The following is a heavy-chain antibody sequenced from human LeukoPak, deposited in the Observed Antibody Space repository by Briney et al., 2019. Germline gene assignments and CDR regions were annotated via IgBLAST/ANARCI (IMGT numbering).Heavy chain of an antibody. CDR2: IYYSGST. CDR1: GGSISSYY. J-gene: IGHJ5*02. D-gene: IGHD6-19*01. CDR3: ARHGYSSGSLAWFDP. V-gene: IGHV4-59*01. Sequence: PSETLSLTCTVAGGSISSYYWSWIRQPPGKGLEWIGYIYYSGSTNYNPSLKSRVTISVDTSKNQFSLKLSSETAADTAVYYCARHGYSSGSLAWFDPWGQGTQVTVSS.